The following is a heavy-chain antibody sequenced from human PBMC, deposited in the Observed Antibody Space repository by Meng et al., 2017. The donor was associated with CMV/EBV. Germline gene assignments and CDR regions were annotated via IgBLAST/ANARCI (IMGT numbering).Heavy chain of an antibody. D-gene: IGHD3-10*01. CDR3: AGRGPYGRALDV. Sequence: ASVKVSCKASGYTFTSYYMHWVRQAPGQGLEWMGIINPSGGSTSYAQKFQGRVTMTRDTSTSTVYMELSSLRSEDTAVYFCAGRGPYGRALDVWGQGTLVTVSS. J-gene: IGHJ3*01. CDR2: INPSGGST. V-gene: IGHV1-46*01. CDR1: GYTFTSYY.